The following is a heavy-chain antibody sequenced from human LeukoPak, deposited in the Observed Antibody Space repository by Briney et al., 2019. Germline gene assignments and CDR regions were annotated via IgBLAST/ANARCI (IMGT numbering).Heavy chain of an antibody. V-gene: IGHV4-34*01. J-gene: IGHJ4*02. CDR3: ARGRHLHRDPRVFDY. Sequence: SETLSLTCAVYGGSFSGYYWCWIRQPPGKGLEWIGEINHSGSTNYNPSLKSRVTISVDTSKNQFSLKLSSVTAADTAVYYCARGRHLHRDPRVFDYWGQGTLVTVSS. CDR1: GGSFSGYY. CDR2: INHSGST. D-gene: IGHD5-24*01.